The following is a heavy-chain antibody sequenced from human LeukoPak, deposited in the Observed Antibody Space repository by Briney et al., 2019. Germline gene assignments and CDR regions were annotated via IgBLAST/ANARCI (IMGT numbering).Heavy chain of an antibody. CDR1: GDSVSSNSAA. CDR3: ARTSGHYDC. Sequence: SQTLSLTCAISGDSVSSNSAAWNWIRQSPSRGLEWLGRTYYRSKWYYGYAPPVKSRITIIPDTSNNLISLQLNSVTPEDTAVYYCARTSGHYDCWGQGTLVTVSS. J-gene: IGHJ4*02. V-gene: IGHV6-1*01. CDR2: TYYRSKWYY. D-gene: IGHD3-10*01.